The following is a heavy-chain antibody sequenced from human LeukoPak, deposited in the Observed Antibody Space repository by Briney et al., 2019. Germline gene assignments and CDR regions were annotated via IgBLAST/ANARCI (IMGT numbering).Heavy chain of an antibody. J-gene: IGHJ5*02. Sequence: GGSLRLSCAASGFTFSSYSMNWVRQAPGKGLEWVSSVSSSSSYIYYADSVKGRFTISRDNAKNSLYLQMNSLRAEDTAVYYCAKLNSASYGSGSYYDWFDPWGQGTLVTVSS. V-gene: IGHV3-21*01. CDR1: GFTFSSYS. D-gene: IGHD3-10*01. CDR2: VSSSSSYI. CDR3: AKLNSASYGSGSYYDWFDP.